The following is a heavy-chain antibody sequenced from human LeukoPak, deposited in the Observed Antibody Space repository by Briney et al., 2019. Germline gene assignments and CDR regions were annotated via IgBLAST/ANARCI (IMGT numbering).Heavy chain of an antibody. CDR1: GGSISGYY. CDR2: IYFTGTT. CDR3: ARFSDYYDSSGHYLDY. V-gene: IGHV4-59*08. D-gene: IGHD3-22*01. Sequence: SETLSLTCTVSGGSISGYYWSWIRQPPGKGLEWIAYIYFTGTTNYNPSLQSRVTISVDTSKNQFSLRLTSVTAADTAVYYCARFSDYYDSSGHYLDYWGQGTLVASPQ. J-gene: IGHJ4*02.